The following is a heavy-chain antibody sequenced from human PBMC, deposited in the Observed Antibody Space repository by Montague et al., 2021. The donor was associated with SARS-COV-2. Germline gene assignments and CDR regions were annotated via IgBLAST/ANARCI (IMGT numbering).Heavy chain of an antibody. J-gene: IGHJ5*02. CDR2: IYYSGST. CDR3: ARSPTYYHILTGYFNGPNWFDP. CDR1: GGSISSSSYY. V-gene: IGHV4-39*01. D-gene: IGHD3-9*01. Sequence: SETLSLTCTVSGGSISSSSYYWGWIRQPPGKGLEWIGSIYYSGSTYYNPSLKSRVTISVDTSKNQFSLKLSSVTAADTAMYYCARSPTYYHILTGYFNGPNWFDPWGQGTLVTVSS.